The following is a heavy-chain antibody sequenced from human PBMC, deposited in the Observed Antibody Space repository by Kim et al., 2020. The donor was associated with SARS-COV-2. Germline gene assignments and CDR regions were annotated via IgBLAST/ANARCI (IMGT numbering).Heavy chain of an antibody. CDR1: GGTFSSYA. CDR2: IIPIFGTA. V-gene: IGHV1-69*13. J-gene: IGHJ4*02. D-gene: IGHD2-21*02. Sequence: SVKVSCKASGGTFSSYAISWVRQAPGQGLEWMGGIIPIFGTANYAQKFQGRVTITADESTSTAYMELSSLRSEDTAVYYCASRVVVTAISAGPFDYWGQGTLVTVSS. CDR3: ASRVVVTAISAGPFDY.